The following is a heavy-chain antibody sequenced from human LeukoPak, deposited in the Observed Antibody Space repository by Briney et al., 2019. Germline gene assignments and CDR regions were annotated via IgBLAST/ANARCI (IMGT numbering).Heavy chain of an antibody. D-gene: IGHD3-22*01. CDR1: GFTFDDYA. J-gene: IGHJ4*02. CDR2: ISWNSGSI. CDR3: AKDFQGMIVPGSNFDY. V-gene: IGHV3-9*01. Sequence: SLRLSCAASGFTFDDYAMHWVRQAPGKGLEWVSGISWNSGSIGYADSVKGRFTISRDNAKNSLYLQMNSLRAEDTALYYCAKDFQGMIVPGSNFDYWGQGTLVTVSS.